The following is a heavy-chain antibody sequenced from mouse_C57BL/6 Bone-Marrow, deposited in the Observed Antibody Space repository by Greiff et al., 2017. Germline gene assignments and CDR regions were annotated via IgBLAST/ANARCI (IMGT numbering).Heavy chain of an antibody. CDR3: ARGGYYAMDY. V-gene: IGHV1-69*01. J-gene: IGHJ4*01. CDR1: GYTFTSYW. CDR2: IDPSDSYT. Sequence: QVQLKQPGAELVMPGASVKLSCKASGYTFTSYWMHWVKQRPGQGLEWIGEIDPSDSYTKYNQKFKGKSTLTVDKSSSTAYMQLSSLTSEDSADYYCARGGYYAMDYWGQGTSVTVSS.